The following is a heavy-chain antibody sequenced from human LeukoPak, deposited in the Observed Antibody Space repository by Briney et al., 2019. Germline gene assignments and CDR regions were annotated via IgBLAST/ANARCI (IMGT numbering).Heavy chain of an antibody. CDR1: GFSFGGHY. Sequence: GGSLRLSCAASGFSFGGHYMSGVRQAPGKGPGWISYISGNGGDIAYADSVKGRFTISRDNAKNSLHLQMNSLRVEDTAVYHCVRHAGRTGGQWGQGTLIAVSS. D-gene: IGHD1-1*01. V-gene: IGHV3/OR16-9*01. CDR2: ISGNGGDI. J-gene: IGHJ4*02. CDR3: VRHAGRTGGQ.